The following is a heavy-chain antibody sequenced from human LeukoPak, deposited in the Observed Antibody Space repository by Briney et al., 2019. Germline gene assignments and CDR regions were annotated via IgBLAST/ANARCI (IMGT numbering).Heavy chain of an antibody. CDR3: AKARYSGSRYYFDY. CDR2: ISWNSGSI. D-gene: IGHD5-12*01. CDR1: GFTFDDYA. J-gene: IGHJ4*02. Sequence: PGGSLRLSCAASGFTFDDYAMHWVRQAPGKGLEWVSGISWNSGSIGYADSVKGRFTISRDNAKNSLYLQMNSLRAEDTALYYCAKARYSGSRYYFDYWGQGTLVTVSS. V-gene: IGHV3-9*01.